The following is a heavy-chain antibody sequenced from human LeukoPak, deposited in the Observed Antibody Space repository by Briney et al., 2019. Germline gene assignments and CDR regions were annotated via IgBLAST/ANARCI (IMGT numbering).Heavy chain of an antibody. V-gene: IGHV4-59*11. CDR2: IYYSGST. D-gene: IGHD3-10*01. J-gene: IGHJ6*03. CDR1: GGSISSHY. Sequence: SETLSLTCTVSGGSISSHYWSWIRQPPGKGLEWIGYIYYSGSTNYNPSLKSRVTISVDTSKNQFSLKLSSVTAADTAVYYCARDRDALPGSYYYYYMDVWGKGTTVTVSS. CDR3: ARDRDALPGSYYYYYMDV.